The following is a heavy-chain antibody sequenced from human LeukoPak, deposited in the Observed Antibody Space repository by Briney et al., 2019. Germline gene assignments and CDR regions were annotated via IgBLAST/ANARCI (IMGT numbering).Heavy chain of an antibody. D-gene: IGHD5-18*01. J-gene: IGHJ4*02. V-gene: IGHV3-23*01. CDR3: GKTTVGYSSGQKPAWPVDY. CDR2: IFGSGGSP. CDR1: GFTFGSHA. Sequence: GGSLRLSCEASGFTFGSHAMYWVRQAPGKGLQWVAGIFGSGGSPHYADSVKGRFTISRDNSRNTVYLQINSLRAEDTAVYYCGKTTVGYSSGQKPAWPVDYWGQGTLVTVSS.